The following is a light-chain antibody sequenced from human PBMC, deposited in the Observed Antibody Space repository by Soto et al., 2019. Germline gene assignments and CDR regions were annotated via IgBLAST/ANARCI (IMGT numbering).Light chain of an antibody. CDR1: QSLVHSNGYNY. CDR3: MQALQTPPWT. Sequence: DIVMTQSPLSLPVTPGEPASISCRSSQSLVHSNGYNYLDWYLQKPGQSPQLLIYLGSNRASGVPDRFSGSGSGTDFTLKISRVEAEDVGVYYCMQALQTPPWTFGQGPKVDIK. CDR2: LGS. J-gene: IGKJ1*01. V-gene: IGKV2-28*01.